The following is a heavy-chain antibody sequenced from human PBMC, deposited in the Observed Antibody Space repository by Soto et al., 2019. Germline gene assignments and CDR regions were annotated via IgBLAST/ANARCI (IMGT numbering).Heavy chain of an antibody. J-gene: IGHJ4*02. CDR2: INHSGST. Sequence: SLTCAVFGGSFSDYFWSWIRQPPGKGLEWIGEINHSGSTNYNPSLKSRVTISVDTSKNQFSLKLSSVTAADTAVYYCGGITVAHWGQGTQVTVSS. D-gene: IGHD6-13*01. CDR3: GGITVAH. V-gene: IGHV4-34*01. CDR1: GGSFSDYF.